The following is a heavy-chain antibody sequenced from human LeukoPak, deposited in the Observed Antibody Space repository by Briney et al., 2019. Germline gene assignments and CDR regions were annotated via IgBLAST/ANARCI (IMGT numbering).Heavy chain of an antibody. D-gene: IGHD1-26*01. V-gene: IGHV3-30*18. CDR1: GFSFSSYR. Sequence: GGSLRLSCAASGFSFSSYRMNWVRQAPGKGLEWVAVISYEGSTSYYADSVKGRFTISRDNSKSTLILQMNGLRSEDTAVYYCVKEGFGNYYSAYFDYWGQGTLVTVSS. J-gene: IGHJ4*02. CDR2: ISYEGSTS. CDR3: VKEGFGNYYSAYFDY.